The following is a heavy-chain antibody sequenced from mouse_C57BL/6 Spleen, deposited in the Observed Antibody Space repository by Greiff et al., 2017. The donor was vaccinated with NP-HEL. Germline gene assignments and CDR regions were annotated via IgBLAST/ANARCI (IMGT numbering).Heavy chain of an antibody. Sequence: EVMLVESGAELVKPGASVKLSCTASGFNIKDYYMHWVKQRTEQGLEWIGRIDPEDGETKYAPKFQGKATITADTSSNTAYLQLSSLTSEDTAVYYCARCYYYGSSWYYFDYWGQGTTLTVSS. D-gene: IGHD1-1*01. CDR2: IDPEDGET. CDR1: GFNIKDYY. V-gene: IGHV14-2*01. J-gene: IGHJ2*01. CDR3: ARCYYYGSSWYYFDY.